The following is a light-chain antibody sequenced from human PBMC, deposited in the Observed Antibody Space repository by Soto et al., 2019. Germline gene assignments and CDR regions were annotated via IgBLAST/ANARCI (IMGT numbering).Light chain of an antibody. J-gene: IGKJ1*01. V-gene: IGKV3-15*01. CDR2: GAS. CDR1: QSLSIN. CDR3: QQYNIWPPWT. Sequence: EIVMTQSPATLSVSPGEGAIISCRASQSLSINLAWYQQKPGEAPRILIYGASTRATGIPARFSGSGSGTEFTLTISSLQSEDFAIYYCQQYNIWPPWTFGQGTKVDIK.